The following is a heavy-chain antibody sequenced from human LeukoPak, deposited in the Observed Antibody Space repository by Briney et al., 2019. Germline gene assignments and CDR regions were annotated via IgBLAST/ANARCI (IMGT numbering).Heavy chain of an antibody. CDR3: TTGKLEWLLIDYYYYMDV. D-gene: IGHD3-3*01. CDR2: IKSKTDGGTT. Sequence: GGSLRLSCAASGFTFSNAWMSWVRQAPGKGLEWVGRIKSKTDGGTTDYAAPVKGRFTISRDDSKNTLYLQMNSLKTEDTAVYYCTTGKLEWLLIDYYYYMDVWGKGTTVTVSS. CDR1: GFTFSNAW. J-gene: IGHJ6*03. V-gene: IGHV3-15*01.